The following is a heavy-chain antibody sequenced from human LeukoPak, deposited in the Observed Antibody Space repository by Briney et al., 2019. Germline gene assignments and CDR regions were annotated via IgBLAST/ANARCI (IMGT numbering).Heavy chain of an antibody. D-gene: IGHD1-26*01. Sequence: GGSLRLSCAASGFTFSSYAMSWVRQAPAKGLDCVSTISGSGGGTYYADSVKGRFTISRDDSKNTLYLQMNSLRAEDTAVYYCVKDLGRYRNNCFDYWGQGTLVTVSS. CDR2: ISGSGGGT. J-gene: IGHJ4*02. V-gene: IGHV3-23*01. CDR3: VKDLGRYRNNCFDY. CDR1: GFTFSSYA.